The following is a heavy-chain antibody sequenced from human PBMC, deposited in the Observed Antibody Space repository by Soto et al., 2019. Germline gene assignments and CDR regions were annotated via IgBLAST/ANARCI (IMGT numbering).Heavy chain of an antibody. V-gene: IGHV3-23*01. CDR1: GFAFSSYG. Sequence: GGSLRLSCAASGFAFSSYGMTWVRQAPGKGLEWVSVISDSGGTTYYTDSVKGRFTISRDNSKNTLYLQMNNLRAEDTAMYYCAKHLTEFIRTPGDWGQGTLVTVSS. D-gene: IGHD2-2*01. CDR2: ISDSGGTT. J-gene: IGHJ4*02. CDR3: AKHLTEFIRTPGD.